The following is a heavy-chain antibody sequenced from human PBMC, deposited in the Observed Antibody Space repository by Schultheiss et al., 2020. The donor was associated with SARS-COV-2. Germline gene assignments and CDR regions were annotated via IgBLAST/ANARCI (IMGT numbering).Heavy chain of an antibody. Sequence: SETLSLTCAVYGGSFSGYYWGWIRQPPGKGLEWIGSIYYSGSTYYNPSLKSRVTISVDTSKNQFSLKLSSVTAADTAVYYCARAWYSSKAFDIWGQGTMVTVSS. J-gene: IGHJ3*02. CDR2: IYYSGST. D-gene: IGHD6-13*01. CDR1: GGSFSGYY. V-gene: IGHV4-39*01. CDR3: ARAWYSSKAFDI.